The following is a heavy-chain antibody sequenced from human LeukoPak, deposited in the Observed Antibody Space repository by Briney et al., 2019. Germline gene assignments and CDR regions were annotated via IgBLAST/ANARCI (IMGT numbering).Heavy chain of an antibody. Sequence: SVKVSCKASGGTFSSYAISWVRQAPGQGLEWMGGIIPIFGTANYAQKFQGRVTITADESTSTAYVELSSLRSEDTAVYYCARVSSSTSWSVYYYYGMDVWGQGTTVTVSS. CDR2: IIPIFGTA. D-gene: IGHD2-2*01. J-gene: IGHJ6*02. V-gene: IGHV1-69*13. CDR3: ARVSSSTSWSVYYYYGMDV. CDR1: GGTFSSYA.